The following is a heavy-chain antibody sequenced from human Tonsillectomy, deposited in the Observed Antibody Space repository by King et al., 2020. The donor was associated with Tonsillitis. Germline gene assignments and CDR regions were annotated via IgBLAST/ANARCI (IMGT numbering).Heavy chain of an antibody. CDR3: AKDQLVLRYFDQPLDV. Sequence: HVQLVESGGGVVQPGRSLRLSCAASGFTFSYFGLHWVRQAPGKGLEWVAVISYDGRNKYYADYVKGRFTISRDDSKNTLYLEMNSLRPEDTAVYYCAKDQLVLRYFDQPLDVWGQGTTVTVSS. J-gene: IGHJ6*02. CDR1: GFTFSYFG. D-gene: IGHD3-9*01. V-gene: IGHV3-30*18. CDR2: ISYDGRNK.